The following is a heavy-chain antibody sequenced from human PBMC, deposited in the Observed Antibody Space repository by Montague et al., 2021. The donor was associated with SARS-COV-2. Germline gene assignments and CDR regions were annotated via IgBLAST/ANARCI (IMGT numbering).Heavy chain of an antibody. CDR2: IYTSGST. CDR3: AREAWFGDKTSASEYYGMDV. D-gene: IGHD3-10*01. CDR1: GGSISSYY. V-gene: IGHV4-4*07. Sequence: TRSLTCTVSGGSISSYYWSWIRQPAGKGLEWIGRIYTSGSTNYNPSLKSRVTMSVDTSKNQFSLKLSSVTAADTAVYYCAREAWFGDKTSASEYYGMDVWGQGTTVTVSS. J-gene: IGHJ6*02.